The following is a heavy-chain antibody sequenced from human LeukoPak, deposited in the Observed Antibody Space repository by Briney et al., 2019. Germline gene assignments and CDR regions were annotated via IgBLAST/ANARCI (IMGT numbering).Heavy chain of an antibody. CDR1: VYTFTGYY. CDR3: ARVYPYYDSTGYFDY. Sequence: GASVTVSCKASVYTFTGYYMHWVRQAPGQGLEWMGWINPNSSGTNYAQKFQGRVTMTRDTSISTAYMELSRLRSDDTAVYYCARVYPYYDSTGYFDYWGQGTLVPVSS. D-gene: IGHD3-22*01. V-gene: IGHV1-2*02. CDR2: INPNSSGT. J-gene: IGHJ4*02.